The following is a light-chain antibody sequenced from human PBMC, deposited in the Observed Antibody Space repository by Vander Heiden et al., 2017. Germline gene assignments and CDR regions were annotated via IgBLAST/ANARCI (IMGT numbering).Light chain of an antibody. CDR1: SSDIGGFSF. CDR2: EVT. V-gene: IGLV2-23*02. CDR3: CSYSGSDTWV. J-gene: IGLJ3*02. Sequence: QSALTQPAPVSGSPGQSITISCTGSSSDIGGFSFVSWYQHHPDKAPRLLIYEVTKRPSGVSDRFSGSKSGNNASLTISGLQAEDEADYHCCSYSGSDTWVFGGGTKLTVL.